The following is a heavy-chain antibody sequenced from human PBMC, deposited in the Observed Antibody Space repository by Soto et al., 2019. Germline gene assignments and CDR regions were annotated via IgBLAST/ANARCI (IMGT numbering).Heavy chain of an antibody. CDR1: GFTFGDYA. CDR2: ISGSGGST. Sequence: GGSLRLSCTASGFTFGDYAMSWFRQAPGKGLEWVSAISGSGGSTYYADSVKGRFTISRDNSKNTLYLQMNSLRAEDTAVYYCASSDYYGSGSYYKLHGGRVDYWGQGTLVTVSS. V-gene: IGHV3-23*01. CDR3: ASSDYYGSGSYYKLHGGRVDY. J-gene: IGHJ4*02. D-gene: IGHD3-10*01.